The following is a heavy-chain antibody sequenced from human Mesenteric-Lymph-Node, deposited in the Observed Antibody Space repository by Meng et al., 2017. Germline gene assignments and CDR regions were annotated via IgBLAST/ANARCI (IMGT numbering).Heavy chain of an antibody. J-gene: IGHJ6*02. D-gene: IGHD7-27*01. Sequence: GESLKISCAASGFTFSSYWMSWVRQAPGKGLEWVANIKQDGSEKYYVDSVKGRFTISRDNAKNSLYLQMNSLRAEDTALYYCARDSQLGIDVWGQGTTVTVSS. V-gene: IGHV3-7*03. CDR1: GFTFSSYW. CDR3: ARDSQLGIDV. CDR2: IKQDGSEK.